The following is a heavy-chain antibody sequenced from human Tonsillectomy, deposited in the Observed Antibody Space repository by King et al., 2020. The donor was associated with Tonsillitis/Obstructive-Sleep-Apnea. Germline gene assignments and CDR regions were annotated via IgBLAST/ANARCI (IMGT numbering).Heavy chain of an antibody. V-gene: IGHV1-46*01. CDR1: GYTFISYH. CDR2: VNPRGGST. J-gene: IGHJ6*02. D-gene: IGHD3-3*01. Sequence: VQLVESGAEVKKPGASVKVSCKASGYTFISYHMHWVRQAPGQGLEWMGIVNPRGGSTSYAQKFQGRVTMTRDTSTSTVYMELSSLRSDDTAVYYCVRPRITIFGVTEGHYYGLDVWGQGTTVTVSS. CDR3: VRPRITIFGVTEGHYYGLDV.